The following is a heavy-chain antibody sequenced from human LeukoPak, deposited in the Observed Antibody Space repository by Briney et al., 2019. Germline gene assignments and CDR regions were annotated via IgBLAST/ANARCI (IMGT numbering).Heavy chain of an antibody. CDR1: GLTFSNYA. Sequence: GGSLSLSFAASGLTFSNYAMNWVRQAPGKGLGGVSYIRDSGGSPPYADSVRGRFIISRDNSKNTLYLQMNSLRAEDTAVYYCVKRGIMIRKVIIVGFHKEAYYFDCWGQGTLVTVSS. CDR3: VKRGIMIRKVIIVGFHKEAYYFDC. V-gene: IGHV3-23*01. CDR2: IRDSGGSP. J-gene: IGHJ4*02. D-gene: IGHD3-10*01.